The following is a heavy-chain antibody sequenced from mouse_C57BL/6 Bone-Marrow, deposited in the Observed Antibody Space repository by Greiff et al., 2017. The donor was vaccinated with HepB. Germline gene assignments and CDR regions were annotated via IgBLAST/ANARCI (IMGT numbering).Heavy chain of an antibody. Sequence: QVQLQQSGAELVRPGTSVKMSCKASGYTFTNYWIGWAKQRPGHGLEWIGDIYPGGGYTNYNEKFKGKATLTADKSSSTAYMQFSSLTSEDSAIYYCARSGGNYLAWFAYWGQGTLVTVSA. CDR2: IYPGGGYT. V-gene: IGHV1-63*01. J-gene: IGHJ3*01. CDR1: GYTFTNYW. D-gene: IGHD2-1*01. CDR3: ARSGGNYLAWFAY.